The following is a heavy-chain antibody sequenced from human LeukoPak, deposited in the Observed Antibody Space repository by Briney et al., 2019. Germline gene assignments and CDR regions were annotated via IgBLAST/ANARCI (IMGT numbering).Heavy chain of an antibody. CDR1: GGSVSNYY. CDR2: FHHSGST. J-gene: IGHJ5*02. CDR3: ARSILRYFDWSRTNWFDP. V-gene: IGHV4-59*02. Sequence: SETLSLTCTVSGGSVSNYYWSWIRQSPGKGLEWIGFFHHSGSTNYNPSSKSRVTISADTSNNHFSLKLSSVTAADTAVYYCARSILRYFDWSRTNWFDPWGQGTLVTVSS. D-gene: IGHD3-9*01.